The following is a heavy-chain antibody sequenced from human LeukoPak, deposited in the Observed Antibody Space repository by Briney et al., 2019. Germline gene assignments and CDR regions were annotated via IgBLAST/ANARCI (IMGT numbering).Heavy chain of an antibody. CDR3: ARGPMTTVTTLDAFDI. Sequence: PSETLSLTCAVYGGSFSGYYWSWIRQPPGKGLEWIGEINHSGSTNYNPSLKSRVTISVDTSKNQFSLKLSSVTAADTAVYYCARGPMTTVTTLDAFDIWGQGTMVTVSS. D-gene: IGHD4-17*01. J-gene: IGHJ3*02. CDR2: INHSGST. CDR1: GGSFSGYY. V-gene: IGHV4-34*01.